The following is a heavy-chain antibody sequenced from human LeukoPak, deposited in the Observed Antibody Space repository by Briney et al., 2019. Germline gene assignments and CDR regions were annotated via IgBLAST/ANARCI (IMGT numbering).Heavy chain of an antibody. Sequence: GGSLRLSCVASGFTFRSYGMNWVRQAPGKELEWVSSISSSSSYIYYADSVKGRFTISRDNAKNSLYLQMNSLRAEDTAVYYCARGGYYDILTGYYREDYWGQGTLVTVSS. CDR3: ARGGYYDILTGYYREDY. D-gene: IGHD3-9*01. CDR1: GFTFRSYG. J-gene: IGHJ4*02. CDR2: ISSSSSYI. V-gene: IGHV3-21*01.